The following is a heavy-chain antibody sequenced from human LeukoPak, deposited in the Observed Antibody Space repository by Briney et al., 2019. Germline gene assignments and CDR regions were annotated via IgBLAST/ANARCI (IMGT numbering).Heavy chain of an antibody. Sequence: KPSETLSLTCAVYGGSFSGYFWSWIRQSPGKGLDWIGEINHSGSTNYNPSLKSRVTISVDTSKNQFSLKLSSVTAADTAVYYCARLSPSQGGSITIFGVAKGYFDYWGQGTLVTVSS. CDR1: GGSFSGYF. CDR2: INHSGST. D-gene: IGHD3-3*01. CDR3: ARLSPSQGGSITIFGVAKGYFDY. V-gene: IGHV4-34*01. J-gene: IGHJ4*02.